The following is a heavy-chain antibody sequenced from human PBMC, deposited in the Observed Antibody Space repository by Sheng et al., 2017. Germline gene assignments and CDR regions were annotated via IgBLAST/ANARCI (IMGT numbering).Heavy chain of an antibody. V-gene: IGHV4-38-2*02. CDR3: ASFXGGSHYSYFNY. Sequence: QVQLHESGPGLVKPSETLSLTCSVSGYSLSSGYYWGWVRQPPGKGLEWIGSIFHSGSTYYNPSLQSRVIMSIDTSKNQFSLRLSSVTAADTAVYYCASFXGGSHYSYFNYWGQGTLVTVSS. J-gene: IGHJ4*02. CDR2: IFHSGST. D-gene: IGHD1-26*01. CDR1: GYSLSSGYY.